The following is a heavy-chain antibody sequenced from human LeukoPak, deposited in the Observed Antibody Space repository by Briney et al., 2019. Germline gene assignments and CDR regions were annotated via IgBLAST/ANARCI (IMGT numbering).Heavy chain of an antibody. CDR1: GFAFSSYS. CDR2: SRNSKNI. J-gene: IGHJ3*02. Sequence: PGGSLGLSCAASGFAFSSYSMNWVRQAPGKGLEWVSYSRNSKNIYYAASVEGRFTISRDNANNSLYLQMNSLRDEDTAVYYCARDSAYAFDIWGQGTKVTVSS. CDR3: ARDSAYAFDI. V-gene: IGHV3-48*02. D-gene: IGHD1-26*01.